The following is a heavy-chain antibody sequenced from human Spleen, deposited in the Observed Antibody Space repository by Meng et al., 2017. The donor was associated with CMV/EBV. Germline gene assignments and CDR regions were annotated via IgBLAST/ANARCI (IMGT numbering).Heavy chain of an antibody. V-gene: IGHV3-23*01. CDR3: AKVARGSPLYYFEK. Sequence: GESLKISCAASGFTFSSYAMTWVRQAPGKGLEWVSSIETSGDNTYYADSVKGRFTISRDNSKNTLFLQMIRVAAEDAAVYYCAKVARGSPLYYFEKWGQGTLVTVSS. D-gene: IGHD3-9*01. CDR1: GFTFSSYA. CDR2: IETSGDNT. J-gene: IGHJ4*02.